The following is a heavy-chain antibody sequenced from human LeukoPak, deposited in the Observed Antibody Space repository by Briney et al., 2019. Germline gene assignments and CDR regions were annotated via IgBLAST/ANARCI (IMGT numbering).Heavy chain of an antibody. CDR2: IHSDGTT. CDR1: GGSLTNYY. CDR3: AELNFRGGEALHFDS. Sequence: PSETLSLTCSVSGGSLTNYYWGWIRQPPGKGLEFIGYIHSDGTTNYDSSLQSRVAISLDTSKIQFSLRLYSVTAADTALFFWAELNFRGGEALHFDSWGQGTLVTVSS. J-gene: IGHJ4*02. V-gene: IGHV4-4*09. D-gene: IGHD3-16*01.